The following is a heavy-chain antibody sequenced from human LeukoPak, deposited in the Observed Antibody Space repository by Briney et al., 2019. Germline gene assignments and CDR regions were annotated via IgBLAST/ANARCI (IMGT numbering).Heavy chain of an antibody. CDR2: TWYDVSNK. D-gene: IGHD4-11*01. Sequence: GTSLRLSCVASGFTFKIYGMHSGRQTPGKGLERVSVTWYDVSNKYYADSVKGRFTIYRENSRTTVSLQMNSLRVEEPAVYYCSRGTSGGENTVDPWGQGTMATVSS. CDR1: GFTFKIYG. CDR3: SRGTSGGENTVDP. J-gene: IGHJ5*02. V-gene: IGHV3-33*01.